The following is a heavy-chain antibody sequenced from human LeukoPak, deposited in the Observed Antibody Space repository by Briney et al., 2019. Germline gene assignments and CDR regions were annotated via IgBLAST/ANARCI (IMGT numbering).Heavy chain of an antibody. V-gene: IGHV4-34*01. Sequence: SETLSLTCAVYGGSFSGYYWSWIRQPPGKGLEWIGEINHSGSTNYNPSLKSRVTISVDTSKNQFSLKLSSVTAADTAVYYCARDRVRGGNWFDPWGQGTLVTVSS. CDR1: GGSFSGYY. D-gene: IGHD3-10*01. J-gene: IGHJ5*02. CDR3: ARDRVRGGNWFDP. CDR2: INHSGST.